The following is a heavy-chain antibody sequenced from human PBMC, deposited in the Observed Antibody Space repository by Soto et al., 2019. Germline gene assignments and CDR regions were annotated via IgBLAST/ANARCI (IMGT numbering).Heavy chain of an antibody. CDR2: IIPILGIA. CDR3: ASSSDYGSGSDWFDP. CDR1: GGTFSSYT. V-gene: IGHV1-69*02. J-gene: IGHJ5*02. D-gene: IGHD3-10*01. Sequence: QVQLVQSGAEVKKPGSSVKVSCKASGGTFSSYTISWVRQAPGQGLEWMGRIIPILGIANYAQKFQGRVTITADKSTSTAYMELSSLRSEDTAVYYCASSSDYGSGSDWFDPWGQGTLVTVSS.